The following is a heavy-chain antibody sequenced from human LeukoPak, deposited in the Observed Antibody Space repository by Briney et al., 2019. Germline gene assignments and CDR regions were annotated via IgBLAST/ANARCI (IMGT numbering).Heavy chain of an antibody. J-gene: IGHJ5*02. D-gene: IGHD3-16*01. Sequence: GESLKISCKGSGHSFTSYWIGWVRQMPGKGLEWMGIIYPGDSHTRYSPSFQGQVTISADKYISTIYLQWSSLKASDTAMYYCAITGGGYSITSYNRFDPWGQGTLVTVSS. V-gene: IGHV5-51*01. CDR2: IYPGDSHT. CDR3: AITGGGYSITSYNRFDP. CDR1: GHSFTSYW.